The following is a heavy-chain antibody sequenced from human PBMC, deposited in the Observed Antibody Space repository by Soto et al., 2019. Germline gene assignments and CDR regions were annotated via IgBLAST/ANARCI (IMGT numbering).Heavy chain of an antibody. CDR3: ARSSLYGQTSNFDY. Sequence: SGPTLVNPTQTLTLTCTFSGFSLSTSGMCVSWIRQPPGKALEWLALIDWDDDKYYSTSLKTRLTISKDTSKNQVVLTMTNMDPVDTPTYYCARSSLYGQTSNFDYWGQGTLVTVSS. J-gene: IGHJ4*02. CDR1: GFSLSTSGMC. D-gene: IGHD2-8*01. V-gene: IGHV2-70*01. CDR2: IDWDDDK.